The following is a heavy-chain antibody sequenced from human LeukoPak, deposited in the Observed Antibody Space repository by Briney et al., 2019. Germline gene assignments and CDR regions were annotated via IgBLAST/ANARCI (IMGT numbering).Heavy chain of an antibody. V-gene: IGHV3-21*01. CDR1: GFTFSSYS. CDR2: ISSSSSYI. D-gene: IGHD3-22*01. CDR3: ARDPTSYYYDSSGYSYGY. Sequence: GGSLRLSCAASGFTFSSYSMNWVRQAPGKGLEWVSSISSSSSYIYYADSVKGRFTISRDNAKNSLYLQMNSLRAEDTAVYYCARDPTSYYYDSSGYSYGYWGQGTLVTVSS. J-gene: IGHJ4*02.